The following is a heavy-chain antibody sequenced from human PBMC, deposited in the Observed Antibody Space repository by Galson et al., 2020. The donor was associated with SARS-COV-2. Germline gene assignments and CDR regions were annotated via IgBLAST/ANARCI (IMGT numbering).Heavy chain of an antibody. J-gene: IGHJ5*02. V-gene: IGHV4-59*01. CDR2: IYYSGST. D-gene: IGHD6-19*01. CDR1: GGSISSYY. Sequence: SETLSLTCTVSGGSISSYYWSWIRQPPGKGLEWIGYIYYSGSTNYNPSLKSRVTISVDTSKNQFSLKLSSVTAADTAVYYCARVVPLIAVARLAENWFDPWGQGTLVTVSS. CDR3: ARVVPLIAVARLAENWFDP.